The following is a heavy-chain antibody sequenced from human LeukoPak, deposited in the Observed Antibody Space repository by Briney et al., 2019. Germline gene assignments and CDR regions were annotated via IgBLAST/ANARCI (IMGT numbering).Heavy chain of an antibody. CDR3: ASFNYYDSSGYYYDY. Sequence: PSETLSLTCTVSGGSISSSSYYWGWIRQPPGKGLEWIGSIYYSGSTYYNPSLKSRVTISVDTSKNQFSLKLSPVTAADTAVYYCASFNYYDSSGYYYDYWGQGTLVTVSS. CDR1: GGSISSSSYY. J-gene: IGHJ4*02. V-gene: IGHV4-39*01. D-gene: IGHD3-22*01. CDR2: IYYSGST.